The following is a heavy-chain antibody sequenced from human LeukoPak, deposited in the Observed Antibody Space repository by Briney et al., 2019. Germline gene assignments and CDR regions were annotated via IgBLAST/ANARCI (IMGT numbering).Heavy chain of an antibody. CDR3: ARGVLIVGATWGYGMDV. D-gene: IGHD1-26*01. CDR1: GGSFSGYY. CDR2: INHSGST. Sequence: PSETLSLTCAVYGGSFSGYYWSGIRQPPGKGLEWIGEINHSGSTNYNPSLKSRVTISVDTSKNQFSLKLSSVTAADTAVYYCARGVLIVGATWGYGMDVWGQGTTVTVSS. J-gene: IGHJ6*02. V-gene: IGHV4-34*01.